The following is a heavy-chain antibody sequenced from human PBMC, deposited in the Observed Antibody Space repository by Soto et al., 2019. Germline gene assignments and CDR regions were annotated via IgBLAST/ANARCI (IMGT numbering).Heavy chain of an antibody. Sequence: SETLAVTCAVSGGSISISNWWSWFRQPPVKGLEWIGEIYHSGSTNYNPSLKSRVTISVDKSKNQFSLKLSSVTAADTAVYYCARDGSNRGVAYRRRFDYWGQGTLVTVSS. J-gene: IGHJ4*02. D-gene: IGHD7-27*01. CDR1: GGSISISNW. CDR3: ARDGSNRGVAYRRRFDY. CDR2: IYHSGST. V-gene: IGHV4-4*02.